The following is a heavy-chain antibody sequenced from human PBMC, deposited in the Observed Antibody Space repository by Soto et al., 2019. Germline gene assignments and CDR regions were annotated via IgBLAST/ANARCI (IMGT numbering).Heavy chain of an antibody. V-gene: IGHV3-48*04. CDR1: GFTFSSYS. CDR3: AREGKGGIVGAKDAFDI. CDR2: ISSSSSTI. J-gene: IGHJ3*02. Sequence: GGSLRLSCAASGFTFSSYSMNWVRQAPGKGLEWVSYISSSSSTIYYADSVKGRFTISRDNAKNSLYLQMNSLRAEDTAVYYCAREGKGGIVGAKDAFDIWGQGTMVTVSS. D-gene: IGHD1-26*01.